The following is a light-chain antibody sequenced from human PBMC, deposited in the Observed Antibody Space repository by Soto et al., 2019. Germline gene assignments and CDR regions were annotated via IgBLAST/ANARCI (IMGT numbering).Light chain of an antibody. CDR3: QQYGSSPLT. CDR1: QSVNSNY. J-gene: IGKJ4*01. Sequence: EIVLTQSPGTLSLSPGERATLSCRASQSVNSNYLAWYQQKPGQAPKVLIYRASSRATGIPDRFSGSGSGTDFTLTISILEPEDFAVYYCQQYGSSPLTFGGGTKVEIK. V-gene: IGKV3-20*01. CDR2: RAS.